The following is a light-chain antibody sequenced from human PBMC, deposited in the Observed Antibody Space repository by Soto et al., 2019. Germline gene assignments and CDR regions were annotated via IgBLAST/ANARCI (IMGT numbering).Light chain of an antibody. V-gene: IGKV3-20*01. J-gene: IGKJ1*01. CDR3: QPYCRSPWT. CDR2: IAS. CDR1: QSISSNY. Sequence: EIVLTQSPGTLSLFAGERATLSCRATQSISSNYLAWYQQKPGKAPRLLIYIASRRATGISDRFSGSGSGTAVTLTINRLKPEDSAINYCQPYCRSPWTFGQETKVEIK.